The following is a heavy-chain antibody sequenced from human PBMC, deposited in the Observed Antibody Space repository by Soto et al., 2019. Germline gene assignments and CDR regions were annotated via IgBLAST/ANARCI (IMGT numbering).Heavy chain of an antibody. V-gene: IGHV4-39*01. J-gene: IGHJ6*02. CDR2: IYYSGST. CDR1: GGSISSSSYY. Sequence: SETLSLTCTVSGGSISSSSYYWGWIRQPPGKGLEWIGSIYYSGSTYYNPSLKSRVTISVDTSKNEFSLKLISVTAADTAVYYCARKAIATFRVGNFQPPSHYYVLDVGGPGNPVTVS. CDR3: ARKAIATFRVGNFQPPSHYYVLDV. D-gene: IGHD3-3*01.